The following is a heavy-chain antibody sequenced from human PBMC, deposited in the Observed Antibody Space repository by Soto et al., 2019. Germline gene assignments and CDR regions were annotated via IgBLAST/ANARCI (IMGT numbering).Heavy chain of an antibody. Sequence: EVQLLESGGTLVQPGGSLRLSCAASGFTFSSYAMSWVRQAPGKGLEWVSGISGSGGSTYYADSVKGRFTISRDNSKNTLYLQMNSLRAEDTAVYYCAKASGYDTGGGYYYYGMDVWGQGTTVTVSS. CDR3: AKASGYDTGGGYYYYGMDV. CDR2: ISGSGGST. CDR1: GFTFSSYA. J-gene: IGHJ6*02. V-gene: IGHV3-23*01. D-gene: IGHD5-12*01.